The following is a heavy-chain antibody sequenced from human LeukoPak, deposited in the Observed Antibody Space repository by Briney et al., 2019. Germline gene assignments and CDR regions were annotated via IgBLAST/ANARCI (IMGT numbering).Heavy chain of an antibody. Sequence: PGGSLRLSCAASGLAFSSYSMNWVRQAPGKGLEWVSYIGSNISTIYYADSVKGRFTISRDNSKNTLYLQMNSLRAEDTAVYYCAKFVDFWSGYLDYWGQGTLVTVSS. CDR1: GLAFSSYS. CDR2: IGSNISTI. J-gene: IGHJ4*02. V-gene: IGHV3-48*01. CDR3: AKFVDFWSGYLDY. D-gene: IGHD3-3*01.